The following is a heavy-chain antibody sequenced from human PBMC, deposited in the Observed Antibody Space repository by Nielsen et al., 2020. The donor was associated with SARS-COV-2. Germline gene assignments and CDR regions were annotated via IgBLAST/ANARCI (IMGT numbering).Heavy chain of an antibody. J-gene: IGHJ4*02. V-gene: IGHV4-59*01. CDR2: IYYSGST. CDR3: ARAAGWGWLQAIPPEFDY. D-gene: IGHD5-24*01. CDR1: GGSISSYY. Sequence: SETLSLTCTVSGGSISSYYWSWIRQPPGKGLEWIGYIYYSGSTYYNPSLKSRVTISVDTSKNQFSLKLSSVTAADTAVYYCARAAGWGWLQAIPPEFDYWGQGTLVTVSS.